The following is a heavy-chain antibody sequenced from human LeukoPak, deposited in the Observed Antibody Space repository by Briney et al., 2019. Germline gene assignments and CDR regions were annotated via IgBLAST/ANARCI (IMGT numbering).Heavy chain of an antibody. CDR2: ISSSSSYI. Sequence: GGSLRLSCAGSGFTFSRYNMNWVRQVPGKGLERVSSISSSSSYIYYADSVKGRFTISRDNAQNSLFLQMNSLRAEDTAVYYCARDAQWLVPEGYYYYMDVWGKGTTVTVSS. CDR1: GFTFSRYN. D-gene: IGHD6-19*01. CDR3: ARDAQWLVPEGYYYYMDV. V-gene: IGHV3-21*01. J-gene: IGHJ6*03.